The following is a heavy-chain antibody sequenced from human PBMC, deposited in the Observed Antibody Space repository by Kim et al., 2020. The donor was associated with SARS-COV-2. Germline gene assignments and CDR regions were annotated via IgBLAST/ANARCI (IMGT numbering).Heavy chain of an antibody. J-gene: IGHJ6*02. CDR1: GFTFDDYA. Sequence: GGSLRLSCAASGFTFDDYAMHWVRQAPGKGLEWVSLISGDGGSTYYADSVKGRFTISRDNSKNSLYLQMNSLRTEDTALYYCAKDRGYGGQKEDYYYYYGMDVWGQGTTVTVSS. V-gene: IGHV3-43*02. CDR2: ISGDGGST. D-gene: IGHD4-17*01. CDR3: AKDRGYGGQKEDYYYYYGMDV.